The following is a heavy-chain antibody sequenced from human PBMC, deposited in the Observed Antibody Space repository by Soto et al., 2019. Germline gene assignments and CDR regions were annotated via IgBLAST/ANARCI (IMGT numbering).Heavy chain of an antibody. V-gene: IGHV3-30*18. CDR3: AKETYSGPLDY. Sequence: GGSLRLSCAASGFTFSSYGMHWVRQAPGKGLEWVAVISYDGSNKYYADSVKGRFTISRDNSKNTLYLQMNSLSAEDTAVYYCAKETYSGPLDYWGQGTLVTAPQ. D-gene: IGHD2-15*01. J-gene: IGHJ4*02. CDR2: ISYDGSNK. CDR1: GFTFSSYG.